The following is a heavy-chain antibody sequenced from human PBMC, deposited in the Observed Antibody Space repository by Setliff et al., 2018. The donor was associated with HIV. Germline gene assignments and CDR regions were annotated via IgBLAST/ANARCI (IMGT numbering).Heavy chain of an antibody. V-gene: IGHV7-4-1*02. D-gene: IGHD2-2*01. CDR2: INTNTGNP. Sequence: GASVKVSCKASGYTFTSYAMNWVRQAPGQGLEWMGWINTNTGNPTYAQGFTGRFVFSLDTSVSTAYLQITNLKVEDTAVYFCARESLGVLVPATMYWFDPWGQGTLVTVAS. CDR1: GYTFTSYA. CDR3: ARESLGVLVPATMYWFDP. J-gene: IGHJ5*02.